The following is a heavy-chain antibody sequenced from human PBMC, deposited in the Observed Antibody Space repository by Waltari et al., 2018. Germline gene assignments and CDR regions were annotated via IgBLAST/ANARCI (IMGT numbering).Heavy chain of an antibody. Sequence: EVQLVESGGGLVQPGRSLRLSCAASGFTFDDYAMHWVRQAPGKGLEWVSGISWNSGSIGYADSVKGRFTISRDNAKNSLYLQMNSLRAEDTALYYCAKGGSYGSNLVDYWGQGTLVTVSS. V-gene: IGHV3-9*01. CDR3: AKGGSYGSNLVDY. CDR1: GFTFDDYA. J-gene: IGHJ4*02. D-gene: IGHD5-18*01. CDR2: ISWNSGSI.